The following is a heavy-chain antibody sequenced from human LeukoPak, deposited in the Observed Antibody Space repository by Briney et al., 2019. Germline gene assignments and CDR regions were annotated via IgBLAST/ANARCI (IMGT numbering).Heavy chain of an antibody. J-gene: IGHJ5*02. D-gene: IGHD6-13*01. CDR1: GGSFSGYY. Sequence: SETLSLTCAVYGGSFSGYYWSWIRQPPGKGLEWIGEINHSGSTNYNPSLKSRVTISVDTSKNQFSLKLNSVTAADAAVFYWAGGRIAAPNWFDPWGQGTLVTVSS. V-gene: IGHV4-34*01. CDR2: INHSGST. CDR3: AGGRIAAPNWFDP.